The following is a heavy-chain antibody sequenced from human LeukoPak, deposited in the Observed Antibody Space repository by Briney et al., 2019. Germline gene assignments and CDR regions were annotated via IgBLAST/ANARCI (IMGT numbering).Heavy chain of an antibody. J-gene: IGHJ6*02. D-gene: IGHD6-13*01. V-gene: IGHV4-34*01. CDR3: ARGYRYSSFLALKARDYYYGMDV. Sequence: PSETLSLTCAVYGGSFSGYYWSWIRQPPGRGLEWIGEINHSGSTNYNPSLKSRVTISVDTSKNQFSLKLSSVTAADTAVYYCARGYRYSSFLALKARDYYYGMDVWGQGTTVTVSS. CDR1: GGSFSGYY. CDR2: INHSGST.